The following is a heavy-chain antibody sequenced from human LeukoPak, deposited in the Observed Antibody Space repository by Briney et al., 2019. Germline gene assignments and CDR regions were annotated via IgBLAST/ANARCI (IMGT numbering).Heavy chain of an antibody. CDR3: ARALYCSGGSCYSGAFDI. J-gene: IGHJ3*02. Sequence: GGSLRLSCAASGFTFSSYNMNCVRQAPGKGLEWVSSTSSSSSYIYYADSVKGRFTISRDNAKNSLYLQMNSLRAEDTAVYYCARALYCSGGSCYSGAFDIRGQGTMVTVSS. CDR1: GFTFSSYN. D-gene: IGHD2-15*01. V-gene: IGHV3-21*01. CDR2: TSSSSSYI.